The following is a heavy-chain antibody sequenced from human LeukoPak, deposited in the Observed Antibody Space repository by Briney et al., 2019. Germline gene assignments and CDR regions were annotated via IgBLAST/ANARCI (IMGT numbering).Heavy chain of an antibody. Sequence: SETLSLTCVVYGGSFSGYYWSWIRQPPGKGLEWVGEINHSGSTNYNPSLKSRVTISVDTSKNQFSLKLSSVTAADTAVYYCARGGPFDYWGQGTLVTVSS. CDR1: GGSFSGYY. CDR2: INHSGST. V-gene: IGHV4-34*01. J-gene: IGHJ4*02. CDR3: ARGGPFDY.